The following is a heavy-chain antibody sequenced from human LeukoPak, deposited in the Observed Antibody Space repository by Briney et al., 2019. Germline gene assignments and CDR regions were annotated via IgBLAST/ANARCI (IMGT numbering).Heavy chain of an antibody. CDR3: ARVQVKTRGSYFRDDY. CDR1: GYTFTSYG. D-gene: IGHD3-10*01. Sequence: EASVTVSCKTSGYTFTSYGISWVRQAPGQGLEWMGWTSSFSDNTKYAERFQGRVTMTTDISTSTAYMELRSLRFDDTAVYYCARVQVKTRGSYFRDDYWGQGTLVTVSS. J-gene: IGHJ4*02. V-gene: IGHV1-18*01. CDR2: TSSFSDNT.